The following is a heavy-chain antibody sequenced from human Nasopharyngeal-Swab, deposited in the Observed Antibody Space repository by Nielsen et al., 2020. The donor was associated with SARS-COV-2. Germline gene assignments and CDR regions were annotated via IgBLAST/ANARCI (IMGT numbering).Heavy chain of an antibody. CDR2: INHSGST. V-gene: IGHV4-34*01. D-gene: IGHD2-21*01. CDR3: ALSFTEIPTPDAFDI. CDR1: GGSFSDYY. J-gene: IGHJ3*02. Sequence: SETLSLTCAVYGGSFSDYYWSWIRQPPGKGLEWIGEINHSGSTNYNPSLKSRVTISVDTSKNQFSLKLSSVTAADTAVYYCALSFTEIPTPDAFDIWGQGTMVTVSS.